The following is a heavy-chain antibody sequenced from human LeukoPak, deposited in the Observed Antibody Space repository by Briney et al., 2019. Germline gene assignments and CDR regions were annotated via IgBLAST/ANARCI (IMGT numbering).Heavy chain of an antibody. CDR2: INHSGYT. J-gene: IGHJ4*02. V-gene: IGHV4-34*01. D-gene: IGHD4-17*01. Sequence: SETLSLTCAVSGVSFDDYYWAWVRQTPGKGLEWIGEINHSGYTNDSPSPKSRVTLSIDTSRRQFSLNLRSVTVADAGIYYCTRMTTGHDYWGQGTLVTVSS. CDR1: GVSFDDYY. CDR3: TRMTTGHDY.